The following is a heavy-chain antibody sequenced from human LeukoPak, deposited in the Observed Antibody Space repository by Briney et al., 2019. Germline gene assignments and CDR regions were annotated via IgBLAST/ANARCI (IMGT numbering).Heavy chain of an antibody. CDR2: ISGSGGST. J-gene: IGHJ4*02. D-gene: IGHD6-19*01. Sequence: PGGSLRLSCAASGFTFSSYAMSWVRQAPGKGLEWVSAISGSGGSTYYADSVKGRFTISRDNAKNSLYLQMNSLRAEDTAVYYCTREAPLARSGWYKYQFDYWGQGTLVTVSS. V-gene: IGHV3-23*01. CDR3: TREAPLARSGWYKYQFDY. CDR1: GFTFSSYA.